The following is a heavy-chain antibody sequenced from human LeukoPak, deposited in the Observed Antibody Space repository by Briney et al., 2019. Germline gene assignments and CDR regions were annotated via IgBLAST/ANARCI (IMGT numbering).Heavy chain of an antibody. V-gene: IGHV3-48*02. CDR3: ARDHVY. CDR1: GLTFSSYS. Sequence: QTGWSFRLACEASGLTFSSYSMNLVRQAPRKGLEWGSYISSSSSSIYYADSVKGRFTIYRDNAKNSLYLQMNSLRDEDTAVYYCARDHVYWGQGTLVTVSS. CDR2: ISSSSSSI. J-gene: IGHJ4*02.